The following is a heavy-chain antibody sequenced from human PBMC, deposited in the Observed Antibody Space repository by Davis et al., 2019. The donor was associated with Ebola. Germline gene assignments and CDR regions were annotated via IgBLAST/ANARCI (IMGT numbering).Heavy chain of an antibody. CDR2: ISSSSSTI. Sequence: GESLKISCAASGFTFSTYTMTWVRQAPGKGLEWVSYISSSSSTIYYADSVKGRFTISRDNSKNTLYLQMNSLRAEDTAVYYCACTIFGTIGNFDYWGQGTLVTVSS. V-gene: IGHV3-48*01. CDR3: ACTIFGTIGNFDY. CDR1: GFTFSTYT. D-gene: IGHD3-3*01. J-gene: IGHJ4*02.